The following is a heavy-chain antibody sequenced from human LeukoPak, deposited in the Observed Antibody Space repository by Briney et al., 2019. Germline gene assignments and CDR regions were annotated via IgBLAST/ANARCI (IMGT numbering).Heavy chain of an antibody. CDR3: ARDLDRILFDY. Sequence: GSLRLSCAASGFTFSTYWMHWVRQAPGKGLVWVSRVRPEGTTTAYADSVKGRFTISRDNAKNTLFLQMNSLSAEDTAVYYCARDLDRILFDYWGQGTLVTVSS. J-gene: IGHJ4*02. CDR1: GFTFSTYW. D-gene: IGHD3-9*01. V-gene: IGHV3-74*03. CDR2: VRPEGTTT.